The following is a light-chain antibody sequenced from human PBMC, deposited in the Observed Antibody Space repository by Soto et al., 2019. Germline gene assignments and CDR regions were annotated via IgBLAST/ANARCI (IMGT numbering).Light chain of an antibody. J-gene: IGKJ4*01. CDR1: ENVDIY. V-gene: IGKV3-11*01. CDR2: DAS. Sequence: ETVLTQSPATLSLSQGERATLSCRASENVDIYLAWYQQKPGQAPRLLIYDASNRATGIPGRFIGSGSGTDFTLTISSLEPEDFAVYYCQQRRNWPPLTFGGGTKVEIK. CDR3: QQRRNWPPLT.